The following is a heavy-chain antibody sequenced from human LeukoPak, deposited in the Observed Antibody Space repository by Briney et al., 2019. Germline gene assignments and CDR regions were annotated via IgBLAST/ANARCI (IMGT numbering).Heavy chain of an antibody. CDR1: GYTFTGYY. V-gene: IGHV1-18*04. CDR2: INPNSGNT. CDR3: ARRYYDSSAAQDY. Sequence: ASVKVSCKASGYTFTGYYMHWVRQAPGQGLEWMGWINPNSGNTNYAQKLQGRVTMTTDTSTSTAYMELRSLRSDDTAVYYCARRYYDSSAAQDYWGQGTLVTVSS. D-gene: IGHD3-22*01. J-gene: IGHJ4*02.